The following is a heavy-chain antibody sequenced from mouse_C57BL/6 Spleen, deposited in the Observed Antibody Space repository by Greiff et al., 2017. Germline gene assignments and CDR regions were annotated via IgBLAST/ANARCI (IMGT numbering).Heavy chain of an antibody. CDR2: INPNNGGT. V-gene: IGHV1-26*01. Sequence: EVQLQQSGPELVKPGASVKISCKASGYTFTDYYMNWVKQSHGKSLEWIGDINPNNGGTSYNQKFKGKATLTVDKSSSTAYMELRSLTSEDSAVYYCARYDGYSGYAMDYWGQGTSVTVSS. CDR3: ARYDGYSGYAMDY. D-gene: IGHD2-3*01. CDR1: GYTFTDYY. J-gene: IGHJ4*01.